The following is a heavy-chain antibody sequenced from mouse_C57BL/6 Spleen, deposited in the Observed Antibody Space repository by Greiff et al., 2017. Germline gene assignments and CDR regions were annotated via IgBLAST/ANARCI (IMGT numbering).Heavy chain of an antibody. J-gene: IGHJ1*03. V-gene: IGHV14-4*01. D-gene: IGHD2-5*01. CDR3: TPYYSNYEDWYFDV. CDR2: IDPENGDT. CDR1: GFNIKDDY. Sequence: VQLQQSGAELVRPGASVKLSCTASGFNIKDDYMHWVKQRPEQGLEWIGWIDPENGDTEYASKFQGKATITADTSSNTAYLQLSSLTSEDTAVYYCTPYYSNYEDWYFDVWGTGTTVTVS.